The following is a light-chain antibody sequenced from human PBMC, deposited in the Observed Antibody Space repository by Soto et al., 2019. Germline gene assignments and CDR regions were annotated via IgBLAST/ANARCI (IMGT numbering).Light chain of an antibody. CDR1: SSDVGAYIF. J-gene: IGLJ1*01. CDR2: DVN. CDR3: VSFAGGTYV. Sequence: QSVLTQPPSASGSPGQSVTISCTGTSSDVGAYIFVSWYQQHPGKAPKLMVYDVNRQPPGVPDRFFGSKSGNTASLTVSGLQAEDEADYYCVSFAGGTYVFGTGTKLTVL. V-gene: IGLV2-8*01.